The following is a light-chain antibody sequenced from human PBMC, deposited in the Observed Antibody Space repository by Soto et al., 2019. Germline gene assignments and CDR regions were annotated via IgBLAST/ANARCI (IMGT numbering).Light chain of an antibody. J-gene: IGLJ3*02. V-gene: IGLV1-40*01. Sequence: SVLTQPPSVSGAPGKRVTISCTGSSSNIGRGYDVHWYQQFPGSAPRLLLSGDSNRPSGVPDRFSGSRSGTSASLAITGLQAEDEADYYCQTFDSSLTISWVFGGGTKLTVL. CDR3: QTFDSSLTISWV. CDR1: SSNIGRGYD. CDR2: GDS.